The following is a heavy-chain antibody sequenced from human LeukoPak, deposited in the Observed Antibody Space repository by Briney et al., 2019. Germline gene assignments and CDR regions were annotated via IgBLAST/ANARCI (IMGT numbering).Heavy chain of an antibody. CDR1: GDSVSSNSAA. V-gene: IGHV6-1*01. D-gene: IGHD6-19*01. Sequence: SQTLSLTCAISGDSVSSNSAAWNWIRRSPSRGLEWLGRTYYRSKWYNNYAVSVKSRITINPDTSKNQFSLQLNSVTPEDAGVYYCAGEAGSGPSRCFHHWGQGTLVTVSS. CDR2: TYYRSKWYN. CDR3: AGEAGSGPSRCFHH. J-gene: IGHJ1*01.